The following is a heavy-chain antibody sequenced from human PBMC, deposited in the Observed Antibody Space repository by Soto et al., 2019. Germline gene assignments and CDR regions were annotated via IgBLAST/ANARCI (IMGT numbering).Heavy chain of an antibody. CDR2: ISASSSSI. CDR3: VRDAYNRDAFDI. J-gene: IGHJ3*02. V-gene: IGHV3-21*01. Sequence: DVQLVESGGGLVKPGGSLRLSCAASGFNFITFSMNWVRQAPGKGLEWVSSISASSSSIYYAESVKGRFTVSRDNANNSLYLQMNSLTAEDTALYYCVRDAYNRDAFDIWGQGTTVTVSS. D-gene: IGHD1-20*01. CDR1: GFNFITFS.